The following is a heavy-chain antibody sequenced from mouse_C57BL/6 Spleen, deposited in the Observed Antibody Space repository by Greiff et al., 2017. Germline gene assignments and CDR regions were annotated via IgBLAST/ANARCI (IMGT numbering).Heavy chain of an antibody. CDR3: TTGRSGAWFAY. CDR2: IDPENGDT. J-gene: IGHJ3*01. D-gene: IGHD1-1*01. V-gene: IGHV14-4*01. Sequence: EVQLQQSGAELVRPGASVKLSCTASGFNIKDDYMHWVKQRPEQGLEWIGWIDPENGDTEYASKFQGKATITADTSSNTAYLQLSSLTSEDTAVYYCTTGRSGAWFAYWGQGTLVTVSA. CDR1: GFNIKDDY.